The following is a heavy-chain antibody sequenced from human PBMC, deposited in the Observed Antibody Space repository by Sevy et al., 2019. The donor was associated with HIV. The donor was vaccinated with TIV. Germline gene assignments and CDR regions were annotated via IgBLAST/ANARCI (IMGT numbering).Heavy chain of an antibody. J-gene: IGHJ4*02. Sequence: TLSLTCTVSGGSISSGDYYWSWIRQPPGKGLEWIGYIYYSGSTYYNPSLKSRVTISVDTSKNQFSLKLSSVTVADTAVYYCARERGNPHYFDYWGQGTLVTVSS. CDR1: GGSISSGDYY. V-gene: IGHV4-30-4*01. CDR3: ARERGNPHYFDY. D-gene: IGHD3-16*01. CDR2: IYYSGST.